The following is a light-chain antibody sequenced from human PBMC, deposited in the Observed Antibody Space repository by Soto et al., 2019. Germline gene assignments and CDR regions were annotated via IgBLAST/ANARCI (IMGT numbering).Light chain of an antibody. Sequence: DIQVTQSPSFLSASVGDRVTITCRASQGISRYLAWYQQKPGKAPKLLIYAASSLLSGVPSRFSGSGSGTEFTLTISSLQPGDFATYYCQQLNSYPRTFGQGTKVEIK. CDR2: AAS. CDR3: QQLNSYPRT. J-gene: IGKJ1*01. CDR1: QGISRY. V-gene: IGKV1-9*01.